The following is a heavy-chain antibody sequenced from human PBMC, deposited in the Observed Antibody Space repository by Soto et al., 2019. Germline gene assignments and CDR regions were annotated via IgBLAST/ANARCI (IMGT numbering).Heavy chain of an antibody. Sequence: QVQLVQSGAEVKKPGASVKVSCXXSXXXXNTYXITWVRQAPGQGLEWMGWISANNDHTNYPQKLQGRVTMTTDTSTSTAYMELRSLTSDXTAVXYCARGTYFDYWGQGTLVTVSS. CDR1: XXXXNTYX. V-gene: IGHV1-18*01. CDR2: ISANNDHT. J-gene: IGHJ4*02. CDR3: ARGTYFDY.